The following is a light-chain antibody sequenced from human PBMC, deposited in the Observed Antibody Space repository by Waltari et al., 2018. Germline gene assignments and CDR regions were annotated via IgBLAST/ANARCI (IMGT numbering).Light chain of an antibody. CDR1: QSVLYSSNNKNY. CDR2: WAS. V-gene: IGKV4-1*01. Sequence: NCKSSQSVLYSSNNKNYLAWYQQKPGQPPKLLIYWASIRESGVPDRFSGSGSETDFTLTISSLQAEDVAVYYCQQSYSPHRTFGQGTRVEIK. CDR3: QQSYSPHRT. J-gene: IGKJ1*01.